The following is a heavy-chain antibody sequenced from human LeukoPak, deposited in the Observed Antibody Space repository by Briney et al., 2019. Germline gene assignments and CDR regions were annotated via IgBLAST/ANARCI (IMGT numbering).Heavy chain of an antibody. D-gene: IGHD1-26*01. CDR2: INLNSGGT. Sequence: ASVKVSCKASGYTFTGYFMHWVRQAPGQGLEWMGRINLNSGGTYYAQNFQGRVTMTRDTSISTAYVELSRLTSDDTAMYYCARDLSSTSKWEFDFWGQGTLVTVSS. J-gene: IGHJ4*02. CDR3: ARDLSSTSKWEFDF. CDR1: GYTFTGYF. V-gene: IGHV1-2*06.